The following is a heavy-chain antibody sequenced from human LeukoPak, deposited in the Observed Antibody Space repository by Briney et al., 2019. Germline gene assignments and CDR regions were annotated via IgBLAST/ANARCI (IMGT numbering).Heavy chain of an antibody. CDR3: ARMEVGYCSGGSCPYYFDY. CDR2: INPSGST. Sequence: SETLSLTCAVYGGTFSGHYWSWIRQPPGKGLERIWEINPSGSTNYNPSLKSRVTISVDTSKNRFSLSLSSVTAADTAVYYCARMEVGYCSGGSCPYYFDYWGQGTPVTVSS. V-gene: IGHV4-34*01. CDR1: GGTFSGHY. D-gene: IGHD2-15*01. J-gene: IGHJ4*02.